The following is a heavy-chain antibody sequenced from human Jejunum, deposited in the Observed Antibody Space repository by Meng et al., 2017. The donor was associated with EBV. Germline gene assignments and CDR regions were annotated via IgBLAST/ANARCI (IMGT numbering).Heavy chain of an antibody. CDR3: ARQGPSGRTFDY. D-gene: IGHD1-26*01. V-gene: IGHV4-39*01. CDR1: GGSISMSSNY. Sequence: LQRKGPGPGLVKPPGPLPLTYTVSGGSISMSSNYWGWIRQPPGKGLEWIGTYYNSGSTYYNPSLKSRVTISVDTSKNQFSLKLISVTAADTAAYYCARQGPSGRTFDYWGQGTLVTVSS. J-gene: IGHJ4*02. CDR2: YYNSGST.